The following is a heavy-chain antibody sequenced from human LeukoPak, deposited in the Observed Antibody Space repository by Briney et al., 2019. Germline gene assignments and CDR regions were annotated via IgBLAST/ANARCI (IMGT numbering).Heavy chain of an antibody. CDR1: GFTFDDYG. J-gene: IGHJ4*02. CDR2: ISSSGSYI. CDR3: ARERFGTTVIDY. D-gene: IGHD1-14*01. V-gene: IGHV3-21*01. Sequence: PGGSLRLSCAASGFTFDDYGMSWVRQAPGKGLEWVSSISSSGSYIYYADSVKGRFTISRDNAKNSLYLQMNSLRAEDTAVYYCARERFGTTVIDYWGQGTLVTVSS.